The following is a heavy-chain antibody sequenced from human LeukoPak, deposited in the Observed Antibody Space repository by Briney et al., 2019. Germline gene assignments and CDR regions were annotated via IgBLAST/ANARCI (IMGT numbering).Heavy chain of an antibody. Sequence: PGGSLRLSCAASGFTFSSYAMSWVRQAPGKGLEWVAFIRYDGSNKYYADSVKGRFTISRDNSKNTLYLQMNSLRAEDTAVYYCAKDRVGITMIVVVPIDAFDIWGQGTMVTVSS. CDR2: IRYDGSNK. D-gene: IGHD3-22*01. CDR3: AKDRVGITMIVVVPIDAFDI. V-gene: IGHV3-30*02. CDR1: GFTFSSYA. J-gene: IGHJ3*02.